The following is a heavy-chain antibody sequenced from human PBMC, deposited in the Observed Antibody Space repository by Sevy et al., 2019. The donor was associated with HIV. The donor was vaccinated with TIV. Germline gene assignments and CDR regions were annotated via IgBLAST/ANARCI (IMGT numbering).Heavy chain of an antibody. J-gene: IGHJ4*02. CDR3: AKDLAGPGRRYFDY. CDR2: IRYDGSDK. V-gene: IGHV3-30*02. CDR1: GFIFSNFG. Sequence: GGSLRLSCAASGFIFSNFGMHWVRQVPGKGLEWVTFIRYDGSDKYYAASVKGRFTISGDDSKNTLYLQMDSLRAEDTAIYYCAKDLAGPGRRYFDYWGQGTLVTVSS. D-gene: IGHD6-13*01.